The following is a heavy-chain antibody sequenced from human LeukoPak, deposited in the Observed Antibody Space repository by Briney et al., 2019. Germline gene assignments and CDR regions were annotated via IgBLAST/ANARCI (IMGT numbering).Heavy chain of an antibody. D-gene: IGHD3-9*01. CDR2: ISSSGSTI. CDR1: GFTFSDYY. J-gene: IGHJ4*02. CDR3: ARDSEHYDILTGYYPTPLDY. Sequence: KPGGSLRLSCAASGFTFSDYYMSWIRQAPGKGLEWVSYISSSGSTIYYADSVKGRFTISRDNAKNSLYLQMNSLRAEDTAVYYCARDSEHYDILTGYYPTPLDYWGQGTLVTVSS. V-gene: IGHV3-11*04.